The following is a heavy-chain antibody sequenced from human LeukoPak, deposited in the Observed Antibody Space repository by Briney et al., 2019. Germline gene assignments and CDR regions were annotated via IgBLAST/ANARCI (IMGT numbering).Heavy chain of an antibody. D-gene: IGHD2-2*01. CDR1: GFTFSSYG. V-gene: IGHV3-21*01. Sequence: GGSLRLSCAASGFTFSSYGMHWVRQAPGKGLEWVSSISSSSSYIYYADSVKGRFTISRDNAKNSLYLQMNSLRAEDTAVYYCAAYCSSTSCSPYSLWGQGTLVTVSS. CDR3: AAYCSSTSCSPYSL. CDR2: ISSSSSYI. J-gene: IGHJ4*02.